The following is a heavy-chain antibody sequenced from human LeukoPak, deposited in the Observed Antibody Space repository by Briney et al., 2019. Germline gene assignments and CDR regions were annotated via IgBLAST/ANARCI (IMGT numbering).Heavy chain of an antibody. Sequence: GGSLRLSCAASGFTFNSYGMHWVRQAPGKGLEWVAVISYDGSKKYSADFVRGRFTISRDNSKSTLYLQMNGLRVEDTAVYYCARRASHLMYSSGKRYYFDYWGQGTLVTVSS. J-gene: IGHJ4*02. CDR2: ISYDGSKK. CDR3: ARRASHLMYSSGKRYYFDY. D-gene: IGHD3-22*01. CDR1: GFTFNSYG. V-gene: IGHV3-30*03.